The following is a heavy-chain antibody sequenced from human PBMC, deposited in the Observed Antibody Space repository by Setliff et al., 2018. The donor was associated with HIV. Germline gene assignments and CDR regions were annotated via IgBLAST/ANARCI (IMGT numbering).Heavy chain of an antibody. J-gene: IGHJ6*03. CDR3: ARVPGYSSGTSYMDV. CDR1: GGSFSSYY. Sequence: NPSETLSLTCAVYGGSFSSYYWSWIRQPPGKGLEWIGEINHSGSTNYNPSLKSRVTISVDTSKNQFSLKLRSVTAADRAVYYCARVPGYSSGTSYMDVWGKGTTVTVS. V-gene: IGHV4-34*01. CDR2: INHSGST. D-gene: IGHD6-19*01.